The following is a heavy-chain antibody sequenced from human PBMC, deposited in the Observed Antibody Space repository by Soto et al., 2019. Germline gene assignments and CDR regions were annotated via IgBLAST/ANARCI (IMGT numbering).Heavy chain of an antibody. J-gene: IGHJ4*02. D-gene: IGHD3-16*01. Sequence: GGSLRLSCAASGFTFSGYAMRWVRQVPEKGLEWVSVISGSGDTTYYADSVKGRFTISRDNSKNTLYLQMNSLRAEDTAVYYCAKDLDGGRMAMTPNDYWGQGTPVTVSS. CDR2: ISGSGDTT. V-gene: IGHV3-23*01. CDR3: AKDLDGGRMAMTPNDY. CDR1: GFTFSGYA.